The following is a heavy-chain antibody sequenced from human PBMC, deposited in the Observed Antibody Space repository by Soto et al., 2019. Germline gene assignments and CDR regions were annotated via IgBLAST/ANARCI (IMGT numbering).Heavy chain of an antibody. CDR3: AKKGLGSLATYCNYGDCHYAFDL. CDR2: VSGGGDGT. J-gene: IGHJ3*01. V-gene: IGHV3-23*01. CDR1: GFTFTNYG. D-gene: IGHD2-21*02. Sequence: EVQLLESGGGLVQPGGSLRLSCAASGFTFTNYGMSWVRQAPGKGLEWVSTVSGGGDGTYYADSVKGRFSTSRDNSRNTVYLKMNSLRAEDTAVYYCAKKGLGSLATYCNYGDCHYAFDLWGQGTIVTVSS.